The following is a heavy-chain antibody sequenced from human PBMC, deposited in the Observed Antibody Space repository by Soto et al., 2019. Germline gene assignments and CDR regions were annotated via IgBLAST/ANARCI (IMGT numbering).Heavy chain of an antibody. CDR3: ARDTQRGYSGYFDS. Sequence: QVQLQESGHGLVKPPQTLSLSCTVSGGSLSSGGYYWSWIRQHPGKGLEWIGIIYYSGSTYYNPSLKSRVTISVDTSQNQFSLKLSSVTAADTAVYYCARDTQRGYSGYFDSWGQGTLVTVSS. D-gene: IGHD5-12*01. CDR1: GGSLSSGGYY. J-gene: IGHJ4*02. V-gene: IGHV4-31*03. CDR2: IYYSGST.